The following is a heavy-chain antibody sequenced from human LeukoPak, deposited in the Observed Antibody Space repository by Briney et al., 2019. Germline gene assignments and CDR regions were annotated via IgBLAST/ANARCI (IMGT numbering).Heavy chain of an antibody. CDR2: INHSGST. CDR1: GGSFSGYY. CDR3: ARYCSSTSCYPEASYYFDY. J-gene: IGHJ4*02. V-gene: IGHV4-34*01. D-gene: IGHD2-2*01. Sequence: SETLSLTCAVYGGSFSGYYWSLIRQPPGKGLEWIGEINHSGSTNYNPSLKSRVTISVDTSKNQFSLKLSSVTAADTAVYYCARYCSSTSCYPEASYYFDYWGQGTLVTVSS.